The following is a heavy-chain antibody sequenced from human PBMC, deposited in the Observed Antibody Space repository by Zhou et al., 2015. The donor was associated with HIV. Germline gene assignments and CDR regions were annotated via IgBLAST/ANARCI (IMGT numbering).Heavy chain of an antibody. D-gene: IGHD3-3*01. V-gene: IGHV3-23*01. CDR2: ISGGSDST. CDR3: ATWGLYSCDRSGHYAN. CDR1: GFSFSSYA. Sequence: EVQLLESGGGLVHPGGSLRLSCVASGFSFSSYAMSWVRQAPGKGLEWVSGISGGSDSTFYADFVKGRFTISRDNSKNTLYLQMNSLGVDDTAVYYCATWGLYSCDRSGHYANWGQGTLVTVSS. J-gene: IGHJ4*02.